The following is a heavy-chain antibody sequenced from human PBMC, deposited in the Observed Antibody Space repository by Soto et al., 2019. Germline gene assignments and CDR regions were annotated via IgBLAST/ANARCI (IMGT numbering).Heavy chain of an antibody. CDR3: ARSPDQLRWAPGGMDV. CDR1: GFTFSSYA. J-gene: IGHJ6*02. V-gene: IGHV3-23*01. D-gene: IGHD2-2*01. Sequence: GGSLRLSCAASGFTFSSYAMSWVRQAPGKGLEWVSAISGSGGSTYYADSVKGRFTISRDNSKNTLYLQMNSLRGEDTAVYYCARSPDQLRWAPGGMDVWGQGTTVTVSS. CDR2: ISGSGGST.